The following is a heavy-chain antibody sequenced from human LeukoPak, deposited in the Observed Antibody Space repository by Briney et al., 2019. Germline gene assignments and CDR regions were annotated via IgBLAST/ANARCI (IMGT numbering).Heavy chain of an antibody. CDR2: ISAYNGNT. CDR1: GYTFTSYG. J-gene: IGHJ6*02. CDR3: ARSAEYQLLYPISYYSSGMDV. V-gene: IGHV1-18*01. D-gene: IGHD2-2*02. Sequence: ASVKVSCKASGYTFTSYGISWVRQAPGQGLEWMGWISAYNGNTNYAQKLQGRVTMTTDTSTSTAYMELRSLRSDDTAVYYWARSAEYQLLYPISYYSSGMDVGGQGPTVTVSS.